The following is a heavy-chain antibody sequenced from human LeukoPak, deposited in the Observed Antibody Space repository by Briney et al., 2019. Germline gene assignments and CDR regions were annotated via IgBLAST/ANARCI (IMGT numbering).Heavy chain of an antibody. J-gene: IGHJ4*02. CDR1: GYTFTSYD. V-gene: IGHV1-8*01. CDR2: MNPNSGNT. D-gene: IGHD2-15*01. Sequence: GASVKVSCKASGYTFTSYDINWVRQATGQGLEWMGWMNPNSGNTGYAQKFQGRVTMTRNTSISTAYMELSSLRSEDTAVYYCARGGGSGVYCSGGSCSPDYWGQGTLVTVSS. CDR3: ARGGGSGVYCSGGSCSPDY.